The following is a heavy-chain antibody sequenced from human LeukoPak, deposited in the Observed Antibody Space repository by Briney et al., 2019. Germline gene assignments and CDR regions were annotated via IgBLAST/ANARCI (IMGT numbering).Heavy chain of an antibody. Sequence: GGSLRLSCAASGFTFSSYWMSWMRQAPGKGLEWVANIKYDGNEEYYVDSVKGRFTISRDNAKNSLYLQMNSLRAEDTAVYYCARTLWPGDYFDYWGQGTLVTVSS. CDR2: IKYDGNEE. V-gene: IGHV3-7*01. J-gene: IGHJ4*02. CDR1: GFTFSSYW. D-gene: IGHD3-10*02. CDR3: ARTLWPGDYFDY.